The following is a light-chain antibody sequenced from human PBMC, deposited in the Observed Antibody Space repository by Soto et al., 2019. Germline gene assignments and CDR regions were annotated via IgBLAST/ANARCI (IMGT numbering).Light chain of an antibody. J-gene: IGLJ3*02. Sequence: QSALTKPASVSGSPGQSITISCTGTSSDVGGYNYVSWYQQHPGRAPKLMIFEVSNRPSGVSNRFSGSKSGNTASLTISGLQAEDEADYYCSSYTSSSTQVLGGGTKLTVL. CDR2: EVS. CDR1: SSDVGGYNY. V-gene: IGLV2-14*01. CDR3: SSYTSSSTQV.